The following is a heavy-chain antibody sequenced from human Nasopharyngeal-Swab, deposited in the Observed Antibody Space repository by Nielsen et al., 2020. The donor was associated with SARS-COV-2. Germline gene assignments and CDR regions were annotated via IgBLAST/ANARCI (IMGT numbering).Heavy chain of an antibody. CDR1: GGSINSNY. CDR3: ARSVSDYTNNDRFDYFDP. Sequence: ESLKISCTVSGGSINSNYWTWIRQSPGTGLEWIGYIYYTGSTNSNPSLKTRVSISVDTSRNQFSLRLSSVTAADTAVYYCARSVSDYTNNDRFDYFDPWGQGSLVTVSS. V-gene: IGHV4-59*01. J-gene: IGHJ5*02. D-gene: IGHD4-11*01. CDR2: IYYTGST.